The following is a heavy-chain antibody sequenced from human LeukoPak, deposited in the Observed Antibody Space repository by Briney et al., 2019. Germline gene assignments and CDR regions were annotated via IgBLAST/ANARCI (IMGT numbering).Heavy chain of an antibody. Sequence: PGGSLRLSCAASGFTFSSYAMHWVRQAPGKGLEWVAVISYDGSNKYYADSVKGRFTISRDNSKNTLYLQMNSLRAEDTAVYYCAKTLLWFGESYGMDVWGQGTTVTVSS. CDR1: GFTFSSYA. CDR2: ISYDGSNK. J-gene: IGHJ6*02. D-gene: IGHD3-10*01. CDR3: AKTLLWFGESYGMDV. V-gene: IGHV3-30*18.